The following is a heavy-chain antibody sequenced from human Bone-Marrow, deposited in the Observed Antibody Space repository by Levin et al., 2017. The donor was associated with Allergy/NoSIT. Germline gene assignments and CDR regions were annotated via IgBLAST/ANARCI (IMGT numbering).Heavy chain of an antibody. CDR2: ITSSGVST. J-gene: IGHJ4*02. V-gene: IGHV3-48*02. D-gene: IGHD3-22*01. CDR1: GFTFRHYT. Sequence: PGGSLRLSCAASGFTFRHYTMNWVRQAPGKGLEWVSCITSSGVSTYYADSVKGRFTISRDNAKNSLYLQLNRLRDEDTAMYYCARDPARGYYDSSGYSGDHWGQGTLVTVSS. CDR3: ARDPARGYYDSSGYSGDH.